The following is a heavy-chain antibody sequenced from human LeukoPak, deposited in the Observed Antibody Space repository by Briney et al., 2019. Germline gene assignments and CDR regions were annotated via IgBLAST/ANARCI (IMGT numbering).Heavy chain of an antibody. D-gene: IGHD2-2*01. J-gene: IGHJ3*01. CDR2: IIPILGIA. CDR1: GGTLSSYA. Sequence: SVNVSCKASGGTLSSYAISCVRPAPGQGLECVGRIIPILGIANYAQKFQGRVTITADKSTSTAYMELSSLRSEDTAVYYCARGKTRYCSSTSCADAFDVWGQGTMVTVSS. CDR3: ARGKTRYCSSTSCADAFDV. V-gene: IGHV1-69*04.